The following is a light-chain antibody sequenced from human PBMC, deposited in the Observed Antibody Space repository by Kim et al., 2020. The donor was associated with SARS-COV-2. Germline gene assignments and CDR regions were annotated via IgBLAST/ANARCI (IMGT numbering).Light chain of an antibody. CDR1: ALPKQY. Sequence: GQTARSTCSGDALPKQYAYWYQQKPDQAPVLVIYKDSERPSGIPERFSGSSSGTTVTLTISGVQAEDEADYYCQSADSSGTYFYVFGTGTKVTVL. J-gene: IGLJ1*01. CDR3: QSADSSGTYFYV. V-gene: IGLV3-25*03. CDR2: KDS.